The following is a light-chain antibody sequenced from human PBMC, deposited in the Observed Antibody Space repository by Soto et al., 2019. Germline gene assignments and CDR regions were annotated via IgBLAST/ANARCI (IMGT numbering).Light chain of an antibody. CDR1: QSLLHTNGYNY. CDR2: LGS. V-gene: IGKV2-28*01. J-gene: IGKJ1*01. Sequence: DIVMTQSPLSLSVTPGEPASISCRSSQSLLHTNGYNYLDWYLQKPGQSPQLLIYLGSNRASGVPSRFSGSRSGPDFTLTISSLQPEDFATYYCQQSYSSPPTFGQGTKVDIK. CDR3: QQSYSSPPT.